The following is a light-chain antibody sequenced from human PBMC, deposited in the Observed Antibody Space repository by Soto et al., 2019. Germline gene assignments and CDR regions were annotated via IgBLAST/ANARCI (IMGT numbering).Light chain of an antibody. J-gene: IGLJ2*01. V-gene: IGLV2-23*02. Sequence: QSALTQPASVSGSPGQSITISCTGTSSDVGNYNLVSWYQQHPGNAPKLIIYEVNKRPSGVSNRFSGSKSGNTASLTISGLQADDEADYHCCSFAGSSLVFGGGTKVTVL. CDR2: EVN. CDR1: SSDVGNYNL. CDR3: CSFAGSSLV.